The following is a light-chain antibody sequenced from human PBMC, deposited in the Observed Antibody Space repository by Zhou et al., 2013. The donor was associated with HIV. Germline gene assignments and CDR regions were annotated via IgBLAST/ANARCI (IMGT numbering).Light chain of an antibody. CDR2: EAS. Sequence: DIQMTQSPSTLSASVRDRVTITCRASQTIDNWLAWYQQRPGKAPKLLIYEASTLESGVPSRFSGSGSGTEFTLTISSLQPDDFATYFCQQYNDYPGTFGQGTKVEIK. V-gene: IGKV1-5*03. J-gene: IGKJ1*01. CDR3: QQYNDYPGT. CDR1: QTIDNW.